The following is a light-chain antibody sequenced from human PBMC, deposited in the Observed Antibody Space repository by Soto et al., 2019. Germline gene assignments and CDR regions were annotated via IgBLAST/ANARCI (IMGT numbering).Light chain of an antibody. Sequence: DIQMTQSPSTLSASVGDRVTITCRASQSIGTWSAWYKQKPGKGTKLLIYDASTFESGVTSRFSGSGSGTEFALIISSLQADDFVTYCCQQYDTCSMYTFGEGARLEIQ. V-gene: IGKV1-5*01. CDR2: DAS. CDR3: QQYDTCSMYT. CDR1: QSIGTW. J-gene: IGKJ2*01.